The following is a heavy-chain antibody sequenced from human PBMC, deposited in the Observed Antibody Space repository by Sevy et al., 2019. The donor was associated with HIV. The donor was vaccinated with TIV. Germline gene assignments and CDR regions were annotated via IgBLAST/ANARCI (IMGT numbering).Heavy chain of an antibody. V-gene: IGHV1-2*02. CDR1: GYTFTGYY. CDR3: ARMGDYFDTSGYYPLKY. CDR2: INPKTGGT. D-gene: IGHD3-22*01. J-gene: IGHJ4*02. Sequence: VSVKVSCKASGYTFTGYYVHWLRQAPGQGLEWMGWINPKTGGTYFAKEFQDRVTMTTGTSITTAYMELSGLRFDDTAVYYCARMGDYFDTSGYYPLKYWGQGTLVTVSS.